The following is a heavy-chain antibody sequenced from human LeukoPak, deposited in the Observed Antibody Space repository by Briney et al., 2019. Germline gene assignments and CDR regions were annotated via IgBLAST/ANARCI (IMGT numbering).Heavy chain of an antibody. CDR2: INPNSGGT. D-gene: IGHD1-20*01. CDR1: GYTFTGYY. Sequence: GASVKVSCKASGYTFTGYYMHWVRQAPGQGLEWMGWINPNSGGTNYAQKFQGRVTMTRDTSISTAYMELSRLRSDDTAVYYCARDAAHSWNDVRFDYWGQGTLVTVSS. CDR3: ARDAAHSWNDVRFDY. V-gene: IGHV1-2*02. J-gene: IGHJ4*02.